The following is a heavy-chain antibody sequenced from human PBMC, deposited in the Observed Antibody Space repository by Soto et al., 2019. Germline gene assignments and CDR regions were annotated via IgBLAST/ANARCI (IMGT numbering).Heavy chain of an antibody. J-gene: IGHJ3*02. CDR1: GFTFSSYA. Sequence: TGGSLRLSCAASGFTFSSYAMSWVRQAPGKGLEWVSAISGSGGSTYYADSVKGRFTISRDNSKNTLYLQMNSLRAEDTAVYYCAKVRMITFGGVIVIGDAFDIWGQGTMVTV. D-gene: IGHD3-16*02. V-gene: IGHV3-23*01. CDR2: ISGSGGST. CDR3: AKVRMITFGGVIVIGDAFDI.